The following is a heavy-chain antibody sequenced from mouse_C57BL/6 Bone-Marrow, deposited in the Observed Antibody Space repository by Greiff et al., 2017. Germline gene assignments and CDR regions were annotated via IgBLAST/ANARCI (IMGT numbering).Heavy chain of an antibody. D-gene: IGHD1-1*01. CDR2: IHPNRGST. J-gene: IGHJ2*01. V-gene: IGHV1-64*01. CDR1: GYTFTSSW. CDR3: ARGVYYGSSDY. Sequence: QVQLQQPGAELVKPGASVKLSCKASGYTFTSSWMPWVKQRPGQGLEWLGMIHPNRGSTNYNEKFMSKATLTVDKSSSTACMQRSSRTSEDYAVDYCARGVYYGSSDYWGQGTTLTVSS.